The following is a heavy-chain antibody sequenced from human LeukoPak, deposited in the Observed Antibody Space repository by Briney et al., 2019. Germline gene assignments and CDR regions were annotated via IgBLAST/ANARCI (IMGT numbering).Heavy chain of an antibody. CDR3: ARGGYCSSTSCSAYNWFDP. CDR2: ISSSISYI. D-gene: IGHD2-2*01. CDR1: GFTFSSYS. J-gene: IGHJ5*02. V-gene: IGHV3-21*01. Sequence: GGSLRLSCAASGFTFSSYSMNWVRQAPGKGLEWVSSISSSISYIYYADSVKGRFTISTDHATKPPYLQMNSLRAEDTAVYYCARGGYCSSTSCSAYNWFDPWGQGTLVTVSS.